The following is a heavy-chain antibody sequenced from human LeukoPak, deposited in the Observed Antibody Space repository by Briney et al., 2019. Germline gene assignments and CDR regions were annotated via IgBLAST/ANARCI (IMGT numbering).Heavy chain of an antibody. J-gene: IGHJ4*02. CDR3: ARVNQFDY. V-gene: IGHV1-18*01. Sequence: ASVKVXCKASGYTFTSYGISWVGQAPGQGREGRGWISAYNGKTNYEKKLQGRVTMTTDTATSTAYMELRSLRSDDTAVYYCARVNQFDYWGQGTLVTVSS. CDR2: ISAYNGKT. CDR1: GYTFTSYG. D-gene: IGHD1-14*01.